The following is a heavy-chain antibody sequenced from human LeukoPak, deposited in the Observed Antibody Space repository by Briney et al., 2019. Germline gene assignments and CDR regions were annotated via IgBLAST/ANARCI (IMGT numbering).Heavy chain of an antibody. D-gene: IGHD1-26*01. CDR3: AKDVFYSGRKGGAFDI. J-gene: IGHJ3*02. CDR1: GFTFSSYG. Sequence: GGSLRLSCAASGFTFSSYGMHWVRQAPGKGLEWVAFIRYDGSNKYYADSVKGRFTISRDNSKNTLYLQMNSLRAEDTAVYYCAKDVFYSGRKGGAFDIWGQGTMVTVSS. V-gene: IGHV3-30*02. CDR2: IRYDGSNK.